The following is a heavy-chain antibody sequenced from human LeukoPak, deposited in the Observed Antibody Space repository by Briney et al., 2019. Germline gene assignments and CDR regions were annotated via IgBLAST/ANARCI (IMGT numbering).Heavy chain of an antibody. J-gene: IGHJ4*02. V-gene: IGHV5-51*01. Sequence: RGGSLQISCQGSGSRDISHWIGWVRLVPGKGLEWMGILYPGDSNARYSPSFQGQVTISADKSTSTSYLQWGSLKASDTAIYFCARHVGFCSSTSCYPFYDSWGQGTLVTVSS. CDR1: GSRDISHW. D-gene: IGHD2-2*01. CDR2: LYPGDSNA. CDR3: ARHVGFCSSTSCYPFYDS.